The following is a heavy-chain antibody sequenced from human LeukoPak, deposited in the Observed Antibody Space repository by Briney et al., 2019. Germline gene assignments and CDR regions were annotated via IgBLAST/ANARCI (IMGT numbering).Heavy chain of an antibody. Sequence: SVKVSCKASGGTFSSYAISWVRQAPGQGLEWMGGIIPIFGTANYAQKFQGRVTITADESTSTAYMELSSLRSEDTVVYYCARDGTLTMVRGVIHLNWFDPWGQGTLVTVSS. CDR2: IIPIFGTA. J-gene: IGHJ5*02. CDR3: ARDGTLTMVRGVIHLNWFDP. D-gene: IGHD3-10*01. CDR1: GGTFSSYA. V-gene: IGHV1-69*01.